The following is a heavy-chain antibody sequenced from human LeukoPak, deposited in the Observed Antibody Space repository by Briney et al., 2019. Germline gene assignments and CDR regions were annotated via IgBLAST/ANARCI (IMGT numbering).Heavy chain of an antibody. CDR1: GYTFTSYG. J-gene: IGHJ5*02. D-gene: IGHD5/OR15-5a*01. CDR2: ISAYNGNT. CDR3: ARYSGYSVQNWFDP. Sequence: ASVTVSCKASGYTFTSYGISWVRQAPGQGLEWMGWISAYNGNTNYAQKLQGRVTMTTDTSTSTAYMELRSLRSDDTAVYYCARYSGYSVQNWFDPWGQGTLVTVSS. V-gene: IGHV1-18*01.